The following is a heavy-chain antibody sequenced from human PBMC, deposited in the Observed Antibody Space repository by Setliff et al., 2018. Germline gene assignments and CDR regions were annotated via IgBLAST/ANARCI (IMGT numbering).Heavy chain of an antibody. Sequence: GESLKISCKGSGYSFSNFWIGWVRQMPGKGLEWMGIIYPGDSHTRYSPSFQGQVTMSADKSINTAYLTAEDTAVYYCARVGSKPQLGWFDPWGQGTLVTVSS. CDR3: KPQLGWFDP. V-gene: IGHV5-51*01. J-gene: IGHJ5*02. CDR2: IYPGDSHT. D-gene: IGHD3-10*01. CDR1: GYSFSNFW.